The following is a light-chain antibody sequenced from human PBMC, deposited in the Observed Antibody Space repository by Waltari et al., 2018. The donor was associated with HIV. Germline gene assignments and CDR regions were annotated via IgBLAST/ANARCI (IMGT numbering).Light chain of an antibody. J-gene: IGKJ1*01. CDR1: QSVLVHSNVKNN. CDR3: LQYYSTPQT. CDR2: WSS. Sequence: DIVITQSPDSLAVSLGERATINCKSSQSVLVHSNVKNNLAWYQQKFGQPPKLLFYWSSDRQSGVPDRFSASGSGTDFTLTISSLQAEDVALYYCLQYYSTPQTFGQGTRVEIK. V-gene: IGKV4-1*01.